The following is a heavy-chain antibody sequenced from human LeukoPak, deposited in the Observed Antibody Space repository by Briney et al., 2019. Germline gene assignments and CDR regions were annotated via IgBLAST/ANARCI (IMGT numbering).Heavy chain of an antibody. Sequence: SETLSLTCAVYGGSLSGYYWSWIRQPPGKGLEWIGEINHSGSANYNPSLKSRVTISVDTSKNQFSLKLSSVTAADTAVYYCARVKRYFDWLLDPFDYWGQGTLVTVSS. D-gene: IGHD3-9*01. J-gene: IGHJ4*02. V-gene: IGHV4-34*01. CDR3: ARVKRYFDWLLDPFDY. CDR2: INHSGSA. CDR1: GGSLSGYY.